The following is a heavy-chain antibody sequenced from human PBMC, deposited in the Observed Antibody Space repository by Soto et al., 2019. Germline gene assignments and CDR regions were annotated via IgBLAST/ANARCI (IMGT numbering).Heavy chain of an antibody. CDR1: GYTFTNYG. CDR2: ISGYNGNT. Sequence: ASVEVSCKASGYTFTNYGFSWVRQAPGQGLEWMGRISGYNGNTNYAERLQGRVTMTTDTSTSTAYMELKSLRYDDTAVYYCAREGQLGYWGQGTPVTVSS. D-gene: IGHD6-6*01. V-gene: IGHV1-18*01. CDR3: AREGQLGY. J-gene: IGHJ4*02.